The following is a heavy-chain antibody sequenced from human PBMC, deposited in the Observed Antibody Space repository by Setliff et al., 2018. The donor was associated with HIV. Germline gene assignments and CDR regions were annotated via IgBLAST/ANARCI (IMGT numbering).Heavy chain of an antibody. CDR3: AKSLAHSFGSGPYWHSTLYADY. CDR2: IAQPDGGV. Sequence: TGGSLRLSCATSGFTFDRHTMHWFRQVPGKGLEWVSAIAQPDGGVYADSVRGRFAVSRDNAKRILYLQMRSLRAEDTAVYYCAKSLAHSFGSGPYWHSTLYADYWGQGTLVTVSS. J-gene: IGHJ4*02. D-gene: IGHD3-10*01. V-gene: IGHV3-23*01. CDR1: GFTFDRHT.